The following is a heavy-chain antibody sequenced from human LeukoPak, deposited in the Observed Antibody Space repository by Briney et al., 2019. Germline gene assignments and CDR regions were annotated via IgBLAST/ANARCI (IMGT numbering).Heavy chain of an antibody. CDR1: GFTFSTYA. D-gene: IGHD4-23*01. CDR2: VSAGGGST. V-gene: IGHV3-23*01. CDR3: ARTVASEC. J-gene: IGHJ4*02. Sequence: PEGSLRLSCTASGFTFSTYAMNWVRQAPGKGLEWVSTVSAGGGSTYYADSVKDRFTISRDNSKNTLYLQMNSLRAEDTAIYYCARTVASECWGQGTLVTVSS.